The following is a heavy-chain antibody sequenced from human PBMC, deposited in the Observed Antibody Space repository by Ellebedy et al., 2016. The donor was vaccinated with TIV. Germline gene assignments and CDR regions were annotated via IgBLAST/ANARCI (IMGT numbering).Heavy chain of an antibody. J-gene: IGHJ4*02. V-gene: IGHV3-21*01. CDR1: GFTFSSYS. Sequence: PGGSLRLSCAASGFTFSSYSMNWVRQAPGKGLEWVSSISSSSSYIYYADSVKGRFTISRDNAKNSLYLQMNSLRAEDTAVYYCARFYYDSSGYYFFGYWGQGTLVTVSS. D-gene: IGHD3-22*01. CDR3: ARFYYDSSGYYFFGY. CDR2: ISSSSSYI.